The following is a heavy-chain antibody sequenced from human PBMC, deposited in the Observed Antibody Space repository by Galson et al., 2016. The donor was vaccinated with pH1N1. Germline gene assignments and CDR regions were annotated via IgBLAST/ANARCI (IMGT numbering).Heavy chain of an antibody. J-gene: IGHJ4*02. V-gene: IGHV5-51*01. CDR1: GYSLTNYW. D-gene: IGHD3-9*01. CDR3: ASTRPEFRYFDWQKPHSFDY. Sequence: QSGAEVKKPGESLKISCEGFGYSLTNYWIVWVRQMPGKGLEWMGIIYLGDSHTTYSPSFQGQVTISADKSISTAYLERSSRKASDTATYYCASTRPEFRYFDWQKPHSFDYWGQGTLVTVSS. CDR2: IYLGDSHT.